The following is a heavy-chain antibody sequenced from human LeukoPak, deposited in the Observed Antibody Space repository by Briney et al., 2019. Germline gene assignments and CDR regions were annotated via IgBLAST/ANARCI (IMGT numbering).Heavy chain of an antibody. Sequence: ASVKVSCKASGYSSTGYYMRWVRQAPGQGLEWMGWINPNSGGTNYAQNFQGRVTMTRDTSIRTAYMELSRLRSDDTAVYYCASIFAEFYFDSTGYYSGTINDAFDIWGQGTMVTVSS. CDR3: ASIFAEFYFDSTGYYSGTINDAFDI. J-gene: IGHJ3*02. D-gene: IGHD3-22*01. CDR1: GYSSTGYY. V-gene: IGHV1-2*02. CDR2: INPNSGGT.